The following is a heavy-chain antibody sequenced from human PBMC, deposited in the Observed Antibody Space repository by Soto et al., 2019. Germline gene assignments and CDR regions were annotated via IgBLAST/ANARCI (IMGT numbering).Heavy chain of an antibody. Sequence: PGGSLRLSCAASGFTFSSCAMTLVRQAPGKGLEWVLCISGSGDTTYYADSVKGRSTIASDTYKNTVYLQMNRLRADDAAEYYVAKGHPGGSCYSGLDCWGQGALVTVSS. J-gene: IGHJ4*02. V-gene: IGHV3-23*01. CDR2: ISGSGDTT. CDR1: GFTFSSCA. CDR3: AKGHPGGSCYSGLDC. D-gene: IGHD2-15*01.